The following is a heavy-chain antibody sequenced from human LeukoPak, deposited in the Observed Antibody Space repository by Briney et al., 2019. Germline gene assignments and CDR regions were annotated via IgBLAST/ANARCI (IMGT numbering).Heavy chain of an antibody. V-gene: IGHV1-3*04. J-gene: IGHJ4*02. D-gene: IGHD3-10*01. Sequence: ASVKVSCKASGYTFTSYAMHWVRQAPGQRLEWMGWINTGNGNTKYSQKFQGRVTITRDTSASTAYMELSSLRSEDTAVYYCARPRGGWFGELLGGYFDYWGQGTLVTVSS. CDR1: GYTFTSYA. CDR3: ARPRGGWFGELLGGYFDY. CDR2: INTGNGNT.